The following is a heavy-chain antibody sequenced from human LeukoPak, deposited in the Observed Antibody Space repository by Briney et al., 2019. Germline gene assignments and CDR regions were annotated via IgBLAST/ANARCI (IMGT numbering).Heavy chain of an antibody. CDR1: GGSISSNNYS. V-gene: IGHV4-39*02. Sequence: SETLSLTCTVSGGSISSNNYSWGWIRQPPGKGLEWIGSIYYGGSTYYNPSLKSRVTISVDTSKNQFSLKLSSVTAADTAVYYCARESGGSYSYYYYMDVWGKGTTVTVSS. CDR2: IYYGGST. D-gene: IGHD3-16*01. J-gene: IGHJ6*03. CDR3: ARESGGSYSYYYYMDV.